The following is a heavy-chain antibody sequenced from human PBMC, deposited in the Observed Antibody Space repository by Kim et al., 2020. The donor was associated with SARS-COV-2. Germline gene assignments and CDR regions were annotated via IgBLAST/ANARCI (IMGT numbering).Heavy chain of an antibody. J-gene: IGHJ4*02. Sequence: FYAESVKGRLTIPRDNSKNTLYLQMHSLRAADTAIYYCAKYLGSSSFDDYWGQGTLVTVSS. D-gene: IGHD6-6*01. V-gene: IGHV3-23*01. CDR3: AKYLGSSSFDDY.